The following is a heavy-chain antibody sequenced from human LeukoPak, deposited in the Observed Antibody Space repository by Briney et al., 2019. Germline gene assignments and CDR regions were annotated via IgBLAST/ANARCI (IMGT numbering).Heavy chain of an antibody. CDR3: AKDSGNWNYAYYYYYMDV. V-gene: IGHV3-30*02. CDR1: GFTFSSYG. CDR2: IRYDGSNK. J-gene: IGHJ6*03. Sequence: GGSLRLSCAASGFTFSSYGMHWVRQAPGKGLEWVAFIRYDGSNKYYADSVKGRFTISRDNSKNTLYLQMNSLRAEDTAVYYCAKDSGNWNYAYYYYYMDVWGKGTTVTVSS. D-gene: IGHD1-7*01.